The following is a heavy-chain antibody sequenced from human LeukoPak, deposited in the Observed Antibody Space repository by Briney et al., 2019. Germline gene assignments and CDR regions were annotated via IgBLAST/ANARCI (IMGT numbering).Heavy chain of an antibody. D-gene: IGHD2-2*01. Sequence: SETLSLTCAVSGYSISSGYYWGWIRQPPGKGLEWIGSIYHSGSTYYNPSLKSRVTISVDTSKNQFSLKLSSVTAADTAVYYCARHGRYCSSTSCYHFDYWGQGTLVTVSS. V-gene: IGHV4-38-2*01. CDR3: ARHGRYCSSTSCYHFDY. J-gene: IGHJ4*02. CDR1: GYSISSGYY. CDR2: IYHSGST.